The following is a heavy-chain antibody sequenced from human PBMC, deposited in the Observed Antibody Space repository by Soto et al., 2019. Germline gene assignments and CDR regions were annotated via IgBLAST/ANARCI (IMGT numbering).Heavy chain of an antibody. CDR1: GGTFSSYA. CDR2: IIPIFGTA. J-gene: IGHJ4*02. CDR3: ARDPAPYDSSGSGHLDY. V-gene: IGHV1-69*13. Sequence: SVKVSCKASGGTFSSYAISWVRQAPGQGLEWMGGIIPIFGTANYAQKFQGRVTITADESTSTAYMELSSLRSEDTAVYYCARDPAPYDSSGSGHLDYWGQGTLVTVSS. D-gene: IGHD3-22*01.